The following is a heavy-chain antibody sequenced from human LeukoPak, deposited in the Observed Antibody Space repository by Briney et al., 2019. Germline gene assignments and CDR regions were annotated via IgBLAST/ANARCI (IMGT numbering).Heavy chain of an antibody. CDR3: ARWVVVAATPAFDI. V-gene: IGHV4-61*02. J-gene: IGHJ3*02. Sequence: SETLSLACTVSGGSISSGSYYWSWIRQPAGKGLEWIGRIYTSGSTNYNSSLKSRVTISVDTSKNQFSLKLSSVTAADTAVYYCARWVVVAATPAFDIWGQGTMVTVSS. CDR1: GGSISSGSYY. D-gene: IGHD2-15*01. CDR2: IYTSGST.